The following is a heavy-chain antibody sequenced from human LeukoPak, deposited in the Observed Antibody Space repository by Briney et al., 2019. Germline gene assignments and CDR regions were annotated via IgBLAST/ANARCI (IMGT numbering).Heavy chain of an antibody. V-gene: IGHV4-39*01. CDR1: GGSISSSSYY. J-gene: IGHJ3*02. Sequence: PSETLSLTCTVSGGSISSSSYYWGWIRQPPGKGLEWIGSTYYSGSTYYNPSLKSRVSISVDTSKNQFSLKLRSVTAADTAVYYCASAHYYDSSGYPDAFDIWGQGTMVTVSS. CDR2: TYYSGST. D-gene: IGHD3-22*01. CDR3: ASAHYYDSSGYPDAFDI.